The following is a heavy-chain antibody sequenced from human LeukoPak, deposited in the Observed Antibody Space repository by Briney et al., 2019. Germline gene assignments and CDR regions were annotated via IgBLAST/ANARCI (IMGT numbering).Heavy chain of an antibody. V-gene: IGHV4-59*12. CDR3: AKESADYVRGSFSDL. J-gene: IGHJ4*02. CDR1: GISISNYY. D-gene: IGHD3-16*01. Sequence: SETLSLTCAVSGISISNYYWSWIRQPPGKGLEWIAYINDNGHTGYNPALESRVTISVDTSKNHFSLRLRSVTAADTAVYYCAKESADYVRGSFSDLWGQGILVTVSS. CDR2: INDNGHT.